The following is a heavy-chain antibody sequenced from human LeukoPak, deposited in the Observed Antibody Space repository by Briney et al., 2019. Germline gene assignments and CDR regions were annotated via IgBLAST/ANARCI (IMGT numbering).Heavy chain of an antibody. V-gene: IGHV4-59*01. CDR2: IYYSGST. CDR1: GGSISSYY. D-gene: IGHD6-13*01. Sequence: SETLSLTCTVSGGSISSYYWSWIRQPPGKGLEWIGYIYYSGSTNYNPSLKSRVTISVDTSKNQFSLKLSSVTAADTAVYYCARSPRGGSWQYYYGMDVWGQGTTVTVSS. J-gene: IGHJ6*02. CDR3: ARSPRGGSWQYYYGMDV.